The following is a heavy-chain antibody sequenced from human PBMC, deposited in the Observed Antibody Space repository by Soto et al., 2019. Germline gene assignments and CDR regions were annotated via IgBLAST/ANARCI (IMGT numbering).Heavy chain of an antibody. CDR2: IYYSGST. D-gene: IGHD6-6*01. J-gene: IGHJ6*02. CDR1: GGSISSGGYY. CDR3: ARDVIVEYSSSSYYYYGMDV. V-gene: IGHV4-31*03. Sequence: SETLSLTCTVSGGSISSGGYYWSWIRQHPGKGLEWIGYIYYSGSTYYNPSLKSRVTISVDTSKNQFSLKLSSVTAAATAVYYCARDVIVEYSSSSYYYYGMDVWGQGTTVTVSS.